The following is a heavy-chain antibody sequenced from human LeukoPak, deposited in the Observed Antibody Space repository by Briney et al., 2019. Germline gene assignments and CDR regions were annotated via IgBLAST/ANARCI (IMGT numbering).Heavy chain of an antibody. CDR2: IYSGGST. D-gene: IGHD1-26*01. CDR1: GFTVSSNY. Sequence: PGGSLRLSCAASGFTVSSNYMSWVRQAPGKGLEWVSVIYSGGSTYYADSVKGRFTISRDNSKNTLYLQMNSLRAEDTAVYYCARGAPLPHSIVGGTGYFDYWGQGTLVTVSS. CDR3: ARGAPLPHSIVGGTGYFDY. V-gene: IGHV3-66*01. J-gene: IGHJ4*02.